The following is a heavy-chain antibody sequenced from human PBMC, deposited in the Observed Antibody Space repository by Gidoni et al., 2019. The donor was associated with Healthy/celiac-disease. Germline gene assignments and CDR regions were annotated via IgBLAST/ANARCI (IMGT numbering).Heavy chain of an antibody. V-gene: IGHV4-34*01. CDR2: INHSGST. CDR1: GGSFSGYY. CDR3: ARGIAAHHDY. D-gene: IGHD6-6*01. J-gene: IGHJ4*02. Sequence: QVQLQQWGAGLLKPSETLSLTCAVYGGSFSGYYWSWIRQPPGKGLEWIGEINHSGSTNYNPSLKSRVTISVDTSKNQFSLKLSSVTAADTAVYYCARGIAAHHDYWGQGTLVTVSS.